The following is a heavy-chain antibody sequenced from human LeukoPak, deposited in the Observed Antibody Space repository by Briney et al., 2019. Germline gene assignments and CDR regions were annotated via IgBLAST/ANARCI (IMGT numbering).Heavy chain of an antibody. V-gene: IGHV3-74*01. J-gene: IGHJ4*02. CDR1: GFTLSLFW. D-gene: IGHD1-26*01. CDR3: GTLGVMWEIDY. Sequence: GGTLRLFCAASGFTLSLFWMFWVRQAPGKAPVWVSRINSDGTTTNYADSVKGQFTIPRDNTKSTLYLEMNSLRAEDRAVYYCGTLGVMWEIDYWGQGTLVTVSS. CDR2: INSDGTTT.